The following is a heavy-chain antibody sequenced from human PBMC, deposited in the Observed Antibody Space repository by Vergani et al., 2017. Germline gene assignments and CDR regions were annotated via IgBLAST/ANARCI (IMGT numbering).Heavy chain of an antibody. D-gene: IGHD3-10*01. Sequence: QVQLVESGGGVVQPGSSLKPSCSASGFTFSSYARHWVRQAPAKGLEWVAVISYDGSNKYYADSVKGRFTISRDNSKNTLYLQMNSLRAEDTAVYYCAKALLWFGELPSPNWFDPWGQGTLVTVSS. CDR2: ISYDGSNK. CDR1: GFTFSSYA. V-gene: IGHV3-30*18. J-gene: IGHJ5*02. CDR3: AKALLWFGELPSPNWFDP.